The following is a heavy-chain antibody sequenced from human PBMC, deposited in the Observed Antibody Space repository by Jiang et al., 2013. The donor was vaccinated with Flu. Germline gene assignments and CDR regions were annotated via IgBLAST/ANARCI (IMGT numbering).Heavy chain of an antibody. Sequence: VQLVESGAEVKKPGESLKISCKGSGYSFTNCWIGWVRQMPGKGLEWMGIIYPGDSDTRYSPSFQGPGHHLSRQVHQHRYLQWSSLKASDTAMYYCARQLVAVPWVFDYWGQGTLV. CDR1: GYSFTNCW. CDR2: IYPGDSDT. CDR3: ARQLVAVPWVFDY. D-gene: IGHD3-22*01. J-gene: IGHJ4*02. V-gene: IGHV5-51*01.